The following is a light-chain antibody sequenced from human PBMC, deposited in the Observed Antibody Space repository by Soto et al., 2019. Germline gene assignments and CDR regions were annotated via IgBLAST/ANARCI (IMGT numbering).Light chain of an antibody. Sequence: QPVLTQSPSASASLGASVRLTCTLSSGHSTYATAWHQQQPAKGPRNLMKVNSDGSHTKADGIPDRFSGSSSGAERYLTISSLQSEDEADSYWQTWGTGMVFGGGTKLTVL. CDR2: VNSDGSH. CDR3: QTWGTGMV. V-gene: IGLV4-69*01. J-gene: IGLJ2*01. CDR1: SGHSTYA.